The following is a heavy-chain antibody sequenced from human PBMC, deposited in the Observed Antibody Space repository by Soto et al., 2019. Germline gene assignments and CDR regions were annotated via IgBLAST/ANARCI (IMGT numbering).Heavy chain of an antibody. Sequence: PGGSLRLSCAASGFTFSSYGMYWVRQAPGKGLEWVAVISYDGSNKYYADSVKGRFTISRDNSKNTLYLQMNSLRAEDTAVYYCAKGWGVGATYFDYWGQGTLVTVSS. CDR3: AKGWGVGATYFDY. CDR2: ISYDGSNK. V-gene: IGHV3-30*18. J-gene: IGHJ4*02. CDR1: GFTFSSYG. D-gene: IGHD1-26*01.